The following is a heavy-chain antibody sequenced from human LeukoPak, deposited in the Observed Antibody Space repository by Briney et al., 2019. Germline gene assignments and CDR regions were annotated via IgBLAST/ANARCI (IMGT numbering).Heavy chain of an antibody. V-gene: IGHV1-18*01. Sequence: ASVKVSCKASGYTFISYGISWMRQAPGQGLEWMGWISAYNGNTNNAQKFQGRVTITADESTSTAYMGLTNLRSDDTAVYYCARSFGSGAYSYYYGLDVWGQGTTVTVSS. J-gene: IGHJ6*02. CDR3: ARSFGSGAYSYYYGLDV. D-gene: IGHD3-10*01. CDR2: ISAYNGNT. CDR1: GYTFISYG.